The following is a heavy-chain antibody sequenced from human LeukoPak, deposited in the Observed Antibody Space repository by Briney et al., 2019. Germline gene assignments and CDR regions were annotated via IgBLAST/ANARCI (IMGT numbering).Heavy chain of an antibody. D-gene: IGHD2-2*01. CDR2: IYPSDSET. CDR3: ARHPDCTRTSCYVDYYGMDV. CDR1: GYSFIGYW. Sequence: GESLKISCKGSGYSFIGYWIGWVRQMPGRGLEWMGIIYPSDSETRYSPSFQGQVTISVEKSISTAYLQWSSLKASDTAMYYCARHPDCTRTSCYVDYYGMDVWGQGTTVTVSS. J-gene: IGHJ6*02. V-gene: IGHV5-51*01.